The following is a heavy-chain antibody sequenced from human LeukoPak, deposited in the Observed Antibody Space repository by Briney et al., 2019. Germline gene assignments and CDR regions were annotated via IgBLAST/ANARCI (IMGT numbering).Heavy chain of an antibody. V-gene: IGHV3-48*02. CDR3: ARVPGY. CDR2: ISTGSSTI. Sequence: GGSLRLSSAASGFTFSSYSMNWVRQAPGKGLEWISYISTGSSTIYYADSVKGRFTISRDNAKNSLFLQMNSLRDEDTAVYYCARVPGYWGQGTLVTVSS. J-gene: IGHJ4*02. CDR1: GFTFSSYS. D-gene: IGHD3-10*01.